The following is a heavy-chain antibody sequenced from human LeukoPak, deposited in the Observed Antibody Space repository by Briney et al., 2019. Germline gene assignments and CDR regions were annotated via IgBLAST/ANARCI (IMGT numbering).Heavy chain of an antibody. CDR3: ARRLSRSTSTSFDY. J-gene: IGHJ4*02. CDR1: GGSFSGYY. V-gene: IGHV4-34*01. D-gene: IGHD3-10*01. Sequence: PSETLSLTCAVYGGSFSGYYWGWIRQPPGKGLEWIGDIHYTGSKRYNPSLKSRVTISVDTSKSQFSLKLSSVTAADTAVYYCARRLSRSTSTSFDYWGQGTLVSVSS. CDR2: IHYTGSK.